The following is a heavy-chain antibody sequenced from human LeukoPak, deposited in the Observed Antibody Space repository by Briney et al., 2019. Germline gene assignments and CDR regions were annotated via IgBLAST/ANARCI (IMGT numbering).Heavy chain of an antibody. Sequence: PSETLSLTCAVLGGSCNDYYGSWIRQSPGKGLEWIGEINHSGSTNYNPSLKSRVTMSVDTSKNHFSLKLTSVTAADTAVYYCARHPGYYDSSGYYVSAFDIWGQGTMVTVSS. J-gene: IGHJ3*02. V-gene: IGHV4-34*01. CDR2: INHSGST. CDR1: GGSCNDYY. CDR3: ARHPGYYDSSGYYVSAFDI. D-gene: IGHD3-22*01.